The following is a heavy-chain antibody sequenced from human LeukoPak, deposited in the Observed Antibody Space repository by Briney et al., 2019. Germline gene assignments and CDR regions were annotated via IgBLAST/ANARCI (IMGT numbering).Heavy chain of an antibody. Sequence: ASVKVSCKASGYTFTGYAMHWVRQAPGQRLEWMGWINAGNGNTKYSQKFQGRVTITRDTSASTAYMELSSLRSEDTAVYYCARDTQITIFGVVIIGYYYYGMDVWGQGTTVTVSS. V-gene: IGHV1-3*01. CDR1: GYTFTGYA. CDR2: INAGNGNT. CDR3: ARDTQITIFGVVIIGYYYYGMDV. D-gene: IGHD3-3*01. J-gene: IGHJ6*02.